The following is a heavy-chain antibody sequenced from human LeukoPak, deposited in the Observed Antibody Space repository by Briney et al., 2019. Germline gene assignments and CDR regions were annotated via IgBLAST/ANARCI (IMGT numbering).Heavy chain of an antibody. Sequence: GGSLRLSCAASGFTFTTYAMNWVRQAPGKGLERVSSISSSSNYIYYADSVKGRFTISRDNAKNSLYLQMNSLRAEDTAVYYCAREPGDSSGWSEWGQGTLVTVSS. D-gene: IGHD6-19*01. J-gene: IGHJ4*02. V-gene: IGHV3-21*01. CDR2: ISSSSNYI. CDR1: GFTFTTYA. CDR3: AREPGDSSGWSE.